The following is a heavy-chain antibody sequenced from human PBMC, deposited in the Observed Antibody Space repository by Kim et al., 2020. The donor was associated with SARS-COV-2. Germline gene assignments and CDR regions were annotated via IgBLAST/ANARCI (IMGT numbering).Heavy chain of an antibody. CDR1: GFTFSSYA. CDR3: AKDPFGKLGYYYGMDV. D-gene: IGHD2-15*01. V-gene: IGHV3-23*01. J-gene: IGHJ6*02. Sequence: GGSLRLSCAASGFTFSSYAMSWVRQAPGKGLEWVSAISGSGGSTYYADSVKGRFTISRDNSKNTLYLQMNSLRAEDTAVYYCAKDPFGKLGYYYGMDVWGQGTTVTVSS. CDR2: ISGSGGST.